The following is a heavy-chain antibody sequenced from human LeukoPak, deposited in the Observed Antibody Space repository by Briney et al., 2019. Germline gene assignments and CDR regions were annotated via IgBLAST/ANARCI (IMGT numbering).Heavy chain of an antibody. D-gene: IGHD4-17*01. CDR1: GFTFSSYG. CDR3: AKSTTVTQRGYFDY. Sequence: GGSLRLSCAASGFTFSSYGMHWVRQAPAKGLEWVAIISYDGSNKYYADSVKGRFTISRDNSKNTLYLQTNSLRAEDTAVYYCAKSTTVTQRGYFDYWGQGTLATVSS. CDR2: ISYDGSNK. J-gene: IGHJ4*02. V-gene: IGHV3-30*18.